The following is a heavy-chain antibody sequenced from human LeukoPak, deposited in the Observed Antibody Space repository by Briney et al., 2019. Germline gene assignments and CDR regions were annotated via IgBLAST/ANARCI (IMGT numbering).Heavy chain of an antibody. J-gene: IGHJ6*03. V-gene: IGHV3-21*01. CDR3: ARDKVYYYYMDV. Sequence: GGSLRLSCAASGFTFSASTMNWVRQAPGKGLEWVSSITSSSSDIYYADSVKGRFTISRDNAKNSLYLQMNSLRAEDAAVYYCARDKVYYYYMDVWGKGTTVTISS. CDR1: GFTFSAST. CDR2: ITSSSSDI.